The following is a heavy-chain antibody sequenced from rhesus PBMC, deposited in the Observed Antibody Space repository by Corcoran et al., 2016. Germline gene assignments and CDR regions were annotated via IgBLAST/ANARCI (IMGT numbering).Heavy chain of an antibody. CDR2: NYGGGSGT. CDR1: GGSISISY. CDR3: AGGGYYYGPFDF. V-gene: IGHV4S11*01. D-gene: IGHD3-22*01. Sequence: QLQLQESAPGRVKPLETLSLTCVAPGGSISISYWTWIRQPPGKGREWLGCNYGGGSGTTNNPSRKSRVTLSVDTSRDQLSLKLTSVAAADTAVYYCAGGGYYYGPFDFWGQGLRVTVSS. J-gene: IGHJ3*01.